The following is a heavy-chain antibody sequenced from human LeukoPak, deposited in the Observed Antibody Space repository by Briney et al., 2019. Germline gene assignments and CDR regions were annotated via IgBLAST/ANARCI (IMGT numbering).Heavy chain of an antibody. D-gene: IGHD1-26*01. CDR1: GFTVSSNY. CDR2: IYSGGRT. Sequence: PGGSLRLSCAASGFTVSSNYMSWVRQAPGKGLEWVSIIYSGGRTYYADSVKGRFTISRDNAKNTLYLQMNSLRAEDTAVYYCARGGPSGNYFDFWGQGTLVTVSS. J-gene: IGHJ4*02. CDR3: ARGGPSGNYFDF. V-gene: IGHV3-53*01.